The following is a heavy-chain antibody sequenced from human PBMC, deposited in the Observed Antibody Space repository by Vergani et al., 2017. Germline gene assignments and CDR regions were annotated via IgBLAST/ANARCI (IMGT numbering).Heavy chain of an antibody. Sequence: EVQLVESGGGLEQPGRSLRLSCRASGVTFTDYGISWVRQAPGKGLEWVGFLRNKDDGGTTEHAASVKGRFTISRADSKAIAYLQMNRLKTEDTAVYYCATGYPVSSWSTYWGQETM. CDR2: LRNKDDGGTT. D-gene: IGHD6-13*01. CDR3: ATGYPVSSWSTY. J-gene: IGHJ3*01. CDR1: GVTFTDYG. V-gene: IGHV3-49*04.